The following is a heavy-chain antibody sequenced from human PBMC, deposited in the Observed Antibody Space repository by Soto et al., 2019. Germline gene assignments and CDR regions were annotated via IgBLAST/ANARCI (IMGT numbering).Heavy chain of an antibody. CDR2: IYYSGST. J-gene: IGHJ6*03. V-gene: IGHV4-59*08. CDR1: GSSISSDY. D-gene: IGHD3-22*01. CDR3: ARSGLLRPIMEV. Sequence: SETLSLTGTVAGSSISSDYWSWIRQPPGKGLEWIGYIYYSGSTNYNPSLKSRVTISVDTSKNQFSLKLSSVTAADTAVYYCARSGLLRPIMEVWGKGTRVTVSS.